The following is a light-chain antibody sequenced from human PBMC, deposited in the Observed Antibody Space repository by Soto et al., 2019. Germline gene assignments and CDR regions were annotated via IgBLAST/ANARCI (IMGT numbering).Light chain of an antibody. J-gene: IGKJ4*01. Sequence: DTVLTQSKGTLSLSPLERNTLSCSTSESISSEYLAWYQQRPGQAPRLLIYGASSRATGVPDRFSGSGSGTDFTLTITRLEPEDFAVYYCQQYDFGGGTKVDIK. CDR1: ESISSEY. CDR3: QQYD. CDR2: GAS. V-gene: IGKV3-20*01.